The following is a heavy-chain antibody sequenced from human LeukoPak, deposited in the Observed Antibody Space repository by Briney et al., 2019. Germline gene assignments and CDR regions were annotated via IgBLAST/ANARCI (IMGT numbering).Heavy chain of an antibody. Sequence: SETLSLTCTVSGGSISSYYWSWIRQPPEKGLEWIGYIYYSESTNYNPSLKSRVTISVDTSKNQFSLKLSSVTAADTAVYYCARTYGGNSMYAFDIWGQGTMVTVSS. D-gene: IGHD4-23*01. V-gene: IGHV4-59*01. J-gene: IGHJ3*02. CDR3: ARTYGGNSMYAFDI. CDR2: IYYSEST. CDR1: GGSISSYY.